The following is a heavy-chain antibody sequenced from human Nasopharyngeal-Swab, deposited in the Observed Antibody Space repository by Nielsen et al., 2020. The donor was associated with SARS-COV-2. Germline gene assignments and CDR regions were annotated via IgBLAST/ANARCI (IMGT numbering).Heavy chain of an antibody. Sequence: ETLSLTCAASGFTFSSYWMSWVRQAPGKGLEWVANIKQDGSEKYYVDSVKGRFTISRDNAKNSPYLQMNSLRAEDTAVYYCARDRDYAGAFDIWGQGTMVTVSS. D-gene: IGHD2-2*01. CDR3: ARDRDYAGAFDI. CDR2: IKQDGSEK. J-gene: IGHJ3*02. V-gene: IGHV3-7*01. CDR1: GFTFSSYW.